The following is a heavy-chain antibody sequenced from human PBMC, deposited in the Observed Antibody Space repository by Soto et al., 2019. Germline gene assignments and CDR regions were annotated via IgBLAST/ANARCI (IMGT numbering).Heavy chain of an antibody. D-gene: IGHD1-26*01. CDR1: GYTFTSYG. J-gene: IGHJ4*02. Sequence: ASVKVSCKASGYTFTSYGMNWVRQAPGKGLEWMGGFDSEDGETIYAQKFQGRVTMTEDTSTDTAYMELSSLRSEDTAVYYCATVGFIVGATTDYWGQGTLVTVSS. V-gene: IGHV1-24*01. CDR2: FDSEDGET. CDR3: ATVGFIVGATTDY.